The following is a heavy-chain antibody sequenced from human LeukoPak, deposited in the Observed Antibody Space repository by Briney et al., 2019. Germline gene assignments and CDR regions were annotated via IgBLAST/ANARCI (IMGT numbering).Heavy chain of an antibody. CDR2: ISGSGGST. CDR1: GFTFSSYD. J-gene: IGHJ3*02. CDR3: AKDAHISSGWYGASDI. D-gene: IGHD6-13*01. V-gene: IGHV3-23*01. Sequence: PGGSLRLSCAASGFTFSSYDMRWVRQAPGKGLEWVSVISGSGGSTYYADSVEGRFTISRDNSKNTLYLQMNSLRAEDTAVYYCAKDAHISSGWYGASDIWGQGTMVTVSS.